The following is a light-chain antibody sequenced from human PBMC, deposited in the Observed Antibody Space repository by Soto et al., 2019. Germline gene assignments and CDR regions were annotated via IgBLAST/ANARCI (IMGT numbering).Light chain of an antibody. J-gene: IGKJ1*01. Sequence: DIQMTQSPSSVSASVGDRVTITCRASQAIDSWLAWYQQKPGEAPKLLIFTGSLLHSGVPPRFSGSGSWTDFTLTISSLQPEDFATYYCQQTLSFPPTFGQGTKVDI. CDR3: QQTLSFPPT. CDR2: TGS. CDR1: QAIDSW. V-gene: IGKV1-12*01.